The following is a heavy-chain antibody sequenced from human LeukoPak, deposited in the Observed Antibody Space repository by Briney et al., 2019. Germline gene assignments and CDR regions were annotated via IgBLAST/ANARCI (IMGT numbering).Heavy chain of an antibody. D-gene: IGHD2-21*01. CDR1: GFTFSTYA. J-gene: IGHJ4*02. Sequence: GGSLRLSCAASGFTFSTYAMSWVRHTPGKGLEWVSGISSGGNTQYTDSVKGRFTVSRDNSKNTLHLQMDSLRAEDTTIYYCTKDRRQRVVPYFDSWGQGTVVTVSS. V-gene: IGHV3-23*01. CDR3: TKDRRQRVVPYFDS. CDR2: ISSGGNT.